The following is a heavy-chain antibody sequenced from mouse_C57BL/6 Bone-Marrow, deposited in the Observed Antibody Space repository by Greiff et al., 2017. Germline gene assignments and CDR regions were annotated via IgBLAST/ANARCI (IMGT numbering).Heavy chain of an antibody. V-gene: IGHV5-16*01. CDR2: INYDGSST. Sequence: EVKLMESEGGLVQPGSSMKLSCTASGFTFSDYYMAWVRQVPEKGLAWVANINYDGSSTYYLDSLTSRFIISSDNAKNILYLQMNSLKSEDTATYYCARGGWDVVWDYWGQGTTLTVSS. D-gene: IGHD4-1*01. J-gene: IGHJ2*01. CDR1: GFTFSDYY. CDR3: ARGGWDVVWDY.